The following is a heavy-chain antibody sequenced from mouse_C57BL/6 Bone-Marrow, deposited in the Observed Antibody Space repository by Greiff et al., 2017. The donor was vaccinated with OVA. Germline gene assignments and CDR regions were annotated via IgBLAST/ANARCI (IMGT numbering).Heavy chain of an antibody. D-gene: IGHD2-4*01. CDR1: GYTFTDYY. CDR3: ARSYYDSYYYAMDY. CDR2: INPYNGGT. V-gene: IGHV1-19*01. Sequence: EVKLQQSGPVLVKPGASVKMSCKASGYTFTDYYMNWVKQSHGKSLEWIGVINPYNGGTSYNQKFKGKATLTVDKSSSTAYMELNSLTSEDSAVYYCARSYYDSYYYAMDYWGQGTSVTVSS. J-gene: IGHJ4*01.